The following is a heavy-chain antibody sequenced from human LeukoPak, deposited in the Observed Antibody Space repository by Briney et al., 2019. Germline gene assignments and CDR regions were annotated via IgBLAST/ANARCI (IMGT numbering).Heavy chain of an antibody. Sequence: PSETLSLTCAVYGGSFSGYYWSWVRQAPGKGLEWVANMGQDGSEKYYVDSVKGRFTVSRDNAKNSQYLQMNSLRAEDTAVYYCARSPPGPRAFDIWGQGTMVTVSS. D-gene: IGHD1-14*01. CDR1: GGSFSGYY. CDR2: MGQDGSEK. CDR3: ARSPPGPRAFDI. V-gene: IGHV3-7*01. J-gene: IGHJ3*02.